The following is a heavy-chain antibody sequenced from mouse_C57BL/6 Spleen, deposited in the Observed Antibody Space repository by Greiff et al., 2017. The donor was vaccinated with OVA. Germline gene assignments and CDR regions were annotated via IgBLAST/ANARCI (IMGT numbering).Heavy chain of an antibody. Sequence: QVQLQQPGAELVKPGASVKLSCKASGYTFTSYWMHWVKQRPGQGLEWIGMIHPNSGSTNYNEKFKSKATLTVDKSSSTAYMQLSSLTSEDSAVYYCARGGDYLSYAMVYWGQGTSVTVSS. J-gene: IGHJ4*01. V-gene: IGHV1-64*01. CDR1: GYTFTSYW. D-gene: IGHD2-4*01. CDR3: ARGGDYLSYAMVY. CDR2: IHPNSGST.